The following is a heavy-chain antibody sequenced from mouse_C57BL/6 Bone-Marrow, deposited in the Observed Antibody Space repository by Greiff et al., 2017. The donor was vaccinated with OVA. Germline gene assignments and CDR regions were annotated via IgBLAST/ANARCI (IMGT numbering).Heavy chain of an antibody. CDR3: ARQTALAWFSY. CDR2: ISSGGSYT. CDR1: GFTFSSYG. Sequence: EVQGVESGGDLVKPGGSLKLSCAASGFTFSSYGMSWVRQTPDKRLEWVATISSGGSYTSYPDSVKGRFTISRDKAKNTLYLQMSSLKSEDTAMYYCARQTALAWFSYWGQGTLVTVSA. J-gene: IGHJ3*01. V-gene: IGHV5-6*01. D-gene: IGHD3-2*01.